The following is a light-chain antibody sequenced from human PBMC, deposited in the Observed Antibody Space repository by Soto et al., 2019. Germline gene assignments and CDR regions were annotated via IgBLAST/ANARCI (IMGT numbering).Light chain of an antibody. CDR3: QHYGRSPIT. CDR1: QSVNSR. CDR2: GAS. V-gene: IGKV3-20*01. Sequence: EIVLTQFPGTLSLSPAEKATLSCRASQSVNSRLAWYQHKPGQAPRLLISGASSRATGIPDRFSGSGSATDFTLTISRLEPEDFALYYCQHYGRSPITFGQGTRLEI. J-gene: IGKJ5*01.